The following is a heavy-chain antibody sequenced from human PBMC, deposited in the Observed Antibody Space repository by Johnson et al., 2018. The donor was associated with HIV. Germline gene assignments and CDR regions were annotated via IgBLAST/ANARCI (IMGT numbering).Heavy chain of an antibody. V-gene: IGHV3-NL1*01. J-gene: IGHJ3*02. CDR1: GFTFSSYG. CDR3: AKDLHDNSGWRGAFDI. D-gene: IGHD6-19*01. Sequence: QVQLVESGGGVVQPGRSLRLSCAASGFTFSSYGMHWVRQAPGKGLEWVSVIYSGGTTYNADSVKGSFTISRDNSKNTLYLQRGSLSAEDMAVYYCAKDLHDNSGWRGAFDIWGQGTMVTVSS. CDR2: IYSGGTT.